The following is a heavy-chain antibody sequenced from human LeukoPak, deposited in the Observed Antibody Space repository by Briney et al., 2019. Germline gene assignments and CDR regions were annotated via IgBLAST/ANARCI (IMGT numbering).Heavy chain of an antibody. CDR1: GGTISSSSHY. CDR2: IYYSGIT. V-gene: IGHV4-39*01. Sequence: SETLSLTCTVSGGTISSSSHYWGWLRQPPGKGLEWIGSIYYSGITYYNSSLKSRATISVDTSKNQFSLKLSSVTAAETAVYYCARQSSGRYYFDYWGQGALVTVSS. CDR3: ARQSSGRYYFDY. D-gene: IGHD3-16*02. J-gene: IGHJ4*02.